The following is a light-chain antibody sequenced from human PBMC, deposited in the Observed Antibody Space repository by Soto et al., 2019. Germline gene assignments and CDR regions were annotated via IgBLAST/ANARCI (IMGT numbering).Light chain of an antibody. V-gene: IGKV3-20*01. CDR2: GAS. CDR1: QTISANY. J-gene: IGKJ2*01. Sequence: IVLTQFPDTLSLSPGERATLSCRASQTISANYLAWYQQKPGQAPTLLISGASSRATGIPDRFSGSGSGTDFTLTISRLEPEDFAVYYCQQYESSPPYTFGQGSKLEIK. CDR3: QQYESSPPYT.